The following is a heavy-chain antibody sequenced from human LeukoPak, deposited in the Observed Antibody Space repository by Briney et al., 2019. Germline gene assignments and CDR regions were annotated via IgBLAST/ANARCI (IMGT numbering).Heavy chain of an antibody. J-gene: IGHJ4*02. CDR2: IYWDDDK. CDR3: ARFGTDTGYHF. D-gene: IGHD2-2*01. V-gene: IGHV2-5*02. Sequence: SGPTLVKPTQTLTLTCASSGFSFSTYGVGVGWIRQPPGKALEWLALIYWDDDKRYTPSLKNRLIVTKDTSKSQVVLTLTNMDPVDTATYYCARFGTDTGYHFWGQGILVTVSS. CDR1: GFSFSTYGVG.